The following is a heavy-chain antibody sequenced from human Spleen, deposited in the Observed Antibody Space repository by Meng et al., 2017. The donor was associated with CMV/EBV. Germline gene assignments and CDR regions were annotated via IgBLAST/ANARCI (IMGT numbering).Heavy chain of an antibody. D-gene: IGHD6-6*01. J-gene: IGHJ4*02. CDR2: IGTAGDT. CDR1: GFTFSSYD. Sequence: GGSLRLSCAASGFTFSSYDMHWVRQATGKGLEWVLAIGTAGDTYYPGSVKGRFTISRDNAKNTLYLQMNSLRAEDTAVYYCAREGIAARTFDYWGQGTLVTVSS. CDR3: AREGIAARTFDY. V-gene: IGHV3-13*01.